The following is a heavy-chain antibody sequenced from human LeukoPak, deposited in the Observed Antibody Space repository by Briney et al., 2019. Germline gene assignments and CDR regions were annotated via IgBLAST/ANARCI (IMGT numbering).Heavy chain of an antibody. CDR1: GFTFSSYG. J-gene: IGHJ3*01. Sequence: GGSLRLSCAASGFTFSSYGMSWVRQAPGKGLEGVSSISGSGGSTYYADSVKGRFTISRDNSKNTLYLQMNSLRAEDTAVYYCAKRRYTYDGFDLWGQGTMVTVSS. V-gene: IGHV3-23*01. CDR3: AKRRYTYDGFDL. CDR2: ISGSGGST. D-gene: IGHD5-18*01.